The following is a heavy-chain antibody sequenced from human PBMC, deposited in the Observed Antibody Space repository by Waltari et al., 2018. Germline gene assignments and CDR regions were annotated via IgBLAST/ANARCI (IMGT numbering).Heavy chain of an antibody. CDR1: GGSFSGYY. CDR3: AREIVGAPQRDPYFDY. D-gene: IGHD1-26*01. Sequence: QVQLQQWGAGLLKPSETLSLTCAVYGGSFSGYYWSWIRQPPGKGLEWIGEINHMGSTTCNPSLKIRVTTSVDTSKNQFSLKLRSVTAAATAVYYCAREIVGAPQRDPYFDYWGQGTLVTVSS. CDR2: INHMGST. V-gene: IGHV4-34*01. J-gene: IGHJ4*02.